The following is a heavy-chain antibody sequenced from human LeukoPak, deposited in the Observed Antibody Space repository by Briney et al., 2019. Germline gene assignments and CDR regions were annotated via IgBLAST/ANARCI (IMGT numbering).Heavy chain of an antibody. J-gene: IGHJ4*02. CDR3: ARDPFYGDADLDS. CDR1: GFAFSNYW. V-gene: IGHV3-74*01. Sequence: GGSLRLSCAASGFAFSNYWMHWVRQAPGKGLVWVSRIKNDGTITTYADSVKGRFTISRDNAKNTLYLQMNSLRAEDTAVYYCARDPFYGDADLDSWGQGTLVTVPS. D-gene: IGHD2/OR15-2a*01. CDR2: IKNDGTIT.